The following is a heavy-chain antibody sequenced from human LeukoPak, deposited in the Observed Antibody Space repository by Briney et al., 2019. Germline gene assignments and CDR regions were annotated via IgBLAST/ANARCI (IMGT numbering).Heavy chain of an antibody. V-gene: IGHV5-51*01. CDR1: GYGFSSYW. D-gene: IGHD4-23*01. Sequence: NRGEPLKISCKGSGYGFSSYWIGWVRQMPGKGLEYMGIICPGDSDTRYSQSFQGQVTISADKSISTAYLQWSSLKASDTAMYYCARHTTVGGSLRFDYWGQGTLVSVSS. J-gene: IGHJ4*02. CDR3: ARHTTVGGSLRFDY. CDR2: ICPGDSDT.